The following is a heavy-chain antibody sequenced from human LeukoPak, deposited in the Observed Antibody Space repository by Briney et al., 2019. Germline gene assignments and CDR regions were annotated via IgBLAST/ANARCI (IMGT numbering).Heavy chain of an antibody. Sequence: SETLSLTCTVSGGSISSGDYYWSWIRQPPGKALEWIGDISDSGTTYYNPPLKSRVSISVDTSKNQFSLKLNSVTAADTAVYYCARTAGRITTIVVVTDAFDIWGQGTMVTVSS. J-gene: IGHJ3*02. V-gene: IGHV4-30-4*01. CDR2: ISDSGTT. CDR1: GGSISSGDYY. D-gene: IGHD3-22*01. CDR3: ARTAGRITTIVVVTDAFDI.